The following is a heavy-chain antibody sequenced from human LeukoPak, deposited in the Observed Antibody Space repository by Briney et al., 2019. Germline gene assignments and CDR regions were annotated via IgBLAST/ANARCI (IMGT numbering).Heavy chain of an antibody. D-gene: IGHD6-6*01. CDR1: GGSISSYY. J-gene: IGHJ4*02. Sequence: SETLSLTCTVSGGSISSYYWSWIRQPPGKGLEWIGYIDYSGSTNYNPSLKSRVTISVDTSKNQFSLKVNSVTAADTAVYYCASEDAIAARFDYWGQGTLVTVSS. CDR3: ASEDAIAARFDY. V-gene: IGHV4-59*01. CDR2: IDYSGST.